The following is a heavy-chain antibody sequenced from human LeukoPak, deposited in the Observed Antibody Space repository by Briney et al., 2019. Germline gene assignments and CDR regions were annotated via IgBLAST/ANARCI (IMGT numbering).Heavy chain of an antibody. D-gene: IGHD6-13*01. Sequence: SETLSLTCTVSGGSIGGYYWSWIRQPPGKGLEWVGYIYYSGSTNYNPSLKSRVTISVDTSKNQFSLKLSSVTAADTAVYYCARGCSAGTPHNWFDPWGQGTLVTVSS. CDR1: GGSIGGYY. V-gene: IGHV4-59*01. CDR2: IYYSGST. J-gene: IGHJ5*02. CDR3: ARGCSAGTPHNWFDP.